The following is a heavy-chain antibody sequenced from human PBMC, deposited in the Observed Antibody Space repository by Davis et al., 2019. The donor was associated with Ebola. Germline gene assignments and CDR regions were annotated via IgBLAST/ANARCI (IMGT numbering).Heavy chain of an antibody. Sequence: AASVKVSCKASGYTFTSNDINWVRQATGQGLEWMGWMSPNSGNTGYAQKFQGRVTMTRNTSISTAYMELSSLRSEDTAVYYCAREKQLPGYYYYGMDVWGQGTTVTVSS. J-gene: IGHJ6*02. CDR2: MSPNSGNT. D-gene: IGHD6-6*01. CDR1: GYTFTSND. V-gene: IGHV1-8*01. CDR3: AREKQLPGYYYYGMDV.